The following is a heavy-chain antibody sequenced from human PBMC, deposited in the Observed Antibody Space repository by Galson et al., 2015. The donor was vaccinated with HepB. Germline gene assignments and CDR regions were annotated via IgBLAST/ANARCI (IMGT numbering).Heavy chain of an antibody. D-gene: IGHD1-14*01. J-gene: IGHJ4*02. V-gene: IGHV5-10-1*01. CDR3: ARHKTYSTAPLFDY. CDR1: GYSFPTYW. Sequence: QSGAEVKKPGESLRISCKGSGYSFPTYWISWVRQMPGKGLEWMGRIDPSDSYTNYSPSFQGHVTISVDKSITTAYLQWSSLKASDTAIYYCARHKTYSTAPLFDYWGQGTLVTVSS. CDR2: IDPSDSYT.